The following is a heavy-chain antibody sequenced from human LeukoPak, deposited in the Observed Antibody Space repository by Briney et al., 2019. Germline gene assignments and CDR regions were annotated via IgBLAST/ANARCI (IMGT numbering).Heavy chain of an antibody. Sequence: GGSLRLSCAASGFAFIAYWMPRVRQVPGKGLVWVSRINSDGTTTNYADSVKGRFTISRDNAKNTLYLQMNSLRAEDTAVYYCARETIAVVPDSLYGGQGTLVTVSS. CDR2: INSDGTTT. J-gene: IGHJ4*02. CDR1: GFAFIAYW. CDR3: ARETIAVVPDSLY. V-gene: IGHV3-74*01. D-gene: IGHD2-2*01.